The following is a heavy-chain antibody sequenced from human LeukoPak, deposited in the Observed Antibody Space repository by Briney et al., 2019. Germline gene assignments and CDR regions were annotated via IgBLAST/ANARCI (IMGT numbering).Heavy chain of an antibody. D-gene: IGHD6-19*01. V-gene: IGHV1-24*01. Sequence: GASVKVSCKVSGYTLTELSMHWVRQAPGKGLEWMGGFDPEDGETIYAQKFQGRVTMAEDTSTDTAYMELSSLRSEDTAVYYCATGKYSSGWYWDYWGQGTLVTVSS. CDR1: GYTLTELS. CDR2: FDPEDGET. CDR3: ATGKYSSGWYWDY. J-gene: IGHJ4*02.